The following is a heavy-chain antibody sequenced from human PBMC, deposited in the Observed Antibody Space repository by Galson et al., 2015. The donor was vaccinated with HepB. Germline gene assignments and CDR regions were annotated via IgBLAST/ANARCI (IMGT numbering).Heavy chain of an antibody. Sequence: SVKVSCKVSGYTLTELSMHWVRQAPGKGLEWMGGFDPGDGETIYAQKFQGRVTMTEDTSTDTAYMELSSLRSEDTAVYYCATSVAGPPRGGWFDPWGQGTLVTVSS. CDR3: ATSVAGPPRGGWFDP. D-gene: IGHD6-19*01. CDR1: GYTLTELS. CDR2: FDPGDGET. V-gene: IGHV1-24*01. J-gene: IGHJ5*02.